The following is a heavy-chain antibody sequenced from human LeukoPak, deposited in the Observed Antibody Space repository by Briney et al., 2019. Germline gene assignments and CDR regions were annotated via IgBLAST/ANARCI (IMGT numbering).Heavy chain of an antibody. CDR1: GRSFSPYY. Sequence: SEPLSLTCALYGRSFSPYYWRWIRQPPGKGLEWIGEINHSGSTNYNPSLKSRVTKSVDTPKNHFSLRLSSVTAADTAVYYCARGGFYCGGDCYVDYWGQGTLVTVSS. CDR3: ARGGFYCGGDCYVDY. J-gene: IGHJ4*02. D-gene: IGHD2-21*02. V-gene: IGHV4-34*01. CDR2: INHSGST.